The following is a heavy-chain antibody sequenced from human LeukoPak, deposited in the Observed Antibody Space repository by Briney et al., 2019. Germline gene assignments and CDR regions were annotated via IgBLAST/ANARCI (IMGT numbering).Heavy chain of an antibody. D-gene: IGHD2-2*01. V-gene: IGHV3-33*01. CDR3: ARDRRGYCSGTSCYGIDY. Sequence: GGSLRLSCAASGFTFNNSGMHWVRQAPGKGLEWVGVIWFDGNNKDSADSVKGRFTISRDNSKNTLYLQMNSLRAEDTAVYYCARDRRGYCSGTSCYGIDYWGQGTLVTVSS. CDR2: IWFDGNNK. CDR1: GFTFNNSG. J-gene: IGHJ4*02.